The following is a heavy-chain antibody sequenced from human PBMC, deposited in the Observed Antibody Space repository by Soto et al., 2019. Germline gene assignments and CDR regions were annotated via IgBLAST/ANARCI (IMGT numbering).Heavy chain of an antibody. CDR3: ARDSITEAAVAATGGMDV. V-gene: IGHV3-30-3*01. D-gene: IGHD6-19*01. CDR1: GFTFSSYA. J-gene: IGHJ6*02. CDR2: ISYDGSNK. Sequence: QVQLVESGGGVVQPGRSLRLSCAASGFTFSSYAMHWVRQAPGKGLEWVAVISYDGSNKYYADSVKGRFTISRDNSKNTLYRQMNRLRAEDTAVYYCARDSITEAAVAATGGMDVWGQGTTVTVSS.